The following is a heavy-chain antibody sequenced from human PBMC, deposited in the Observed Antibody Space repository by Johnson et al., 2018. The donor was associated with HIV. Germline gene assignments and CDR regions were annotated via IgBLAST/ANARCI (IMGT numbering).Heavy chain of an antibody. V-gene: IGHV3-33*01. J-gene: IGHJ3*02. D-gene: IGHD6-19*01. CDR3: TTFGYSSGWYANAFDI. CDR2: IWYDGSNK. Sequence: VQLVESGGGVVQPGRSLRLSCAASGFTFSSYAMHWVRQDPGKGLEWVAVIWYDGSNKYYADSAKGRFTISRDNAENTLHLEMNSLRAEDTAVYYCTTFGYSSGWYANAFDIWGQGTRVTVSS. CDR1: GFTFSSYA.